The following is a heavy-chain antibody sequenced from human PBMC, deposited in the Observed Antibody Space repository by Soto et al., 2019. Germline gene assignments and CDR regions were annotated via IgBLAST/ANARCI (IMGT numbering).Heavy chain of an antibody. CDR1: GFTVSSNY. CDR3: ARGVSAEGSSSSWFDP. V-gene: IGHV3-66*01. CDR2: IYSGGST. Sequence: GGSLRLSCAASGFTVSSNYMSWVRQAQGKGLEWVSVIYSGGSTYYANSVTCRFTISRHNSKNTLYLQMNSLRAEDTAVDYCARGVSAEGSSSSWFDPWGQGTLVTVSS. D-gene: IGHD6-6*01. J-gene: IGHJ5*02.